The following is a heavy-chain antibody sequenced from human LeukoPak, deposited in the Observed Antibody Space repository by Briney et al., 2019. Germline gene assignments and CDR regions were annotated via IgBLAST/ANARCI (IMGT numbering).Heavy chain of an antibody. Sequence: GGFLRLSCAASGFTFSSYGMHWVRQAPGKGLEWVAVISYDGSNKYYADSVKGRFTISRDNSKNTLYLQMNSLRAEDTAVYYCAKWIAAADTSDYWGQGTLVTVSS. CDR1: GFTFSSYG. D-gene: IGHD6-13*01. CDR2: ISYDGSNK. CDR3: AKWIAAADTSDY. V-gene: IGHV3-30*18. J-gene: IGHJ4*02.